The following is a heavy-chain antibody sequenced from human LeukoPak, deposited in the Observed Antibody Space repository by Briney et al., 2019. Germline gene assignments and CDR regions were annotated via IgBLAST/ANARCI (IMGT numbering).Heavy chain of an antibody. D-gene: IGHD3-3*01. V-gene: IGHV1-8*03. Sequence: ASVKVSCKASGYTFTSYDINWVRQATGQGLEWMGWMNPNSGNTGYARKFQGRVTITRNTSISTAYMELSSLRSEDTAVYYCARGRRLRFLEWLLFDAFDIWGQGTMVTVSS. CDR2: MNPNSGNT. CDR3: ARGRRLRFLEWLLFDAFDI. CDR1: GYTFTSYD. J-gene: IGHJ3*02.